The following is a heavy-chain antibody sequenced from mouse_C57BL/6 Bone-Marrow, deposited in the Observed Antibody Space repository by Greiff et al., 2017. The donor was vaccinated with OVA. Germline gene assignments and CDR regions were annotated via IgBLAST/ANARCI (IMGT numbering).Heavy chain of an antibody. D-gene: IGHD2-3*01. J-gene: IGHJ3*01. CDR1: GYTFTDYE. CDR3: TRSDDGCYRCWFAY. Sequence: VHLVESGAELVRPGASVTLSCKASGYTFTDYEMHWVKQTPVHGLEWIGAIDPETGGTAYNQKFKGKAILTADKSSSTAYMERRSLTSEDSAVYYCTRSDDGCYRCWFAYWGQGTLVTVSA. V-gene: IGHV1-15*01. CDR2: IDPETGGT.